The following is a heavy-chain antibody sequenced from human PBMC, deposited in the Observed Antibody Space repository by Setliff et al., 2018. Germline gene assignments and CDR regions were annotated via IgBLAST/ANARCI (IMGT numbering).Heavy chain of an antibody. CDR3: TRDRTAYNYGMDV. CDR1: GASLTNRY. Sequence: SETLSLPCTVSGASLTNRYWSWVRQPPGKGLEWIGYVYYTGNTNYNASLKSRVTISVDTSKNQVSLKLTSATAADTAVYYCTRDRTAYNYGMDVWGQGTTVTVSS. V-gene: IGHV4-59*11. D-gene: IGHD5-18*01. CDR2: VYYTGNT. J-gene: IGHJ6*02.